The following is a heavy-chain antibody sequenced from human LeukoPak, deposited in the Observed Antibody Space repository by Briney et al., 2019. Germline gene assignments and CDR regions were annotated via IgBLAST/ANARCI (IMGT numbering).Heavy chain of an antibody. D-gene: IGHD5-18*01. CDR1: GGSIGSYY. J-gene: IGHJ6*02. CDR3: ARQSHTSMDYYYGMDV. CDR2: IYYSGGT. Sequence: SETLSLTCTVSGGSIGSYYWSWIRQPPGEGLEWIGNIYYSGGTNYNPSLKSRVTISVDTSKNQFSLKLSSVTAADTAVYFCARQSHTSMDYYYGMDVWGQGTTVTVSS. V-gene: IGHV4-59*08.